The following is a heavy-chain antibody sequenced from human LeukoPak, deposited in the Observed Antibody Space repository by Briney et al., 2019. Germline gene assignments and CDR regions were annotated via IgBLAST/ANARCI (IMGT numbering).Heavy chain of an antibody. V-gene: IGHV4-59*12. CDR3: ARDRRITLVRGAYFDY. CDR2: IYYSGST. J-gene: IGHJ4*02. D-gene: IGHD3-10*01. CDR1: GDSISSNY. Sequence: SETLSLTCTVSGDSISSNYWSWIRQPPGNGLEWIGYIYYSGSTNYNPSLKSRVTISVDTSKNQFSLKLSSVTAADTAVYYCARDRRITLVRGAYFDYWGQGTLVTVSS.